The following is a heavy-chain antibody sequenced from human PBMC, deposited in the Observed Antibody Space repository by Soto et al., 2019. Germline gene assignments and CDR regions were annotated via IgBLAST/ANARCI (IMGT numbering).Heavy chain of an antibody. CDR2: IYYSGST. J-gene: IGHJ3*02. CDR3: ARYDNSGSHGFDI. CDR1: GGTIGNVCYY. Sequence: SEPMSHTSTVSGGTIGNVCYYWSRNSKNPGKGLEWIGYIYYSGSTYYNPSLKSRVTISVDTSKNQFSLKLSSVTAADTAVYYCARYDNSGSHGFDIWGQGTMVTVSS. D-gene: IGHD3-22*01. V-gene: IGHV4-31*03.